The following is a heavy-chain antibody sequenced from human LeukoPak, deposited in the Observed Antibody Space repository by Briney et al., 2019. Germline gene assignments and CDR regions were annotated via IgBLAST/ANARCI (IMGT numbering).Heavy chain of an antibody. D-gene: IGHD6-13*01. CDR2: IHYSGNT. CDR1: GGSVSRSSFY. V-gene: IGHV4-39*01. Sequence: PSETLSLTCTVSGGSVSRSSFYWGWIRQPPGKGLEWIGSIHYSGNTYYNPSLKSRVTISVDTSTNQFSLKLSSVTAADTSVYYCASGGSSSWYRWFDPWGQGTLVTVSS. J-gene: IGHJ5*02. CDR3: ASGGSSSWYRWFDP.